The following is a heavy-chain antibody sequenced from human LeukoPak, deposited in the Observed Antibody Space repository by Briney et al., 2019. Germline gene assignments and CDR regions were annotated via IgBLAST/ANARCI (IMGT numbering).Heavy chain of an antibody. Sequence: ASVKVSCKASGYTFTSYDINWVRQATGQGLEWMGWMNPNSGNTGYAQKFQGRATMTRNTSISTAYMELSSLRSEDTAVYYCARRNKRGYSHRRYYYYYGMDVWGQGTTVTVSS. D-gene: IGHD5-18*01. J-gene: IGHJ6*02. V-gene: IGHV1-8*01. CDR3: ARRNKRGYSHRRYYYYYGMDV. CDR2: MNPNSGNT. CDR1: GYTFTSYD.